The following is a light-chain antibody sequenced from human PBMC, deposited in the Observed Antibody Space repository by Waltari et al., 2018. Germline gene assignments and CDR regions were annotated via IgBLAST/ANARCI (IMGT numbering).Light chain of an antibody. J-gene: IGKJ2*03. CDR3: QQGYSYPYS. Sequence: IQVTQSPFSLSASVGDKVTNTCQASQGIGNNLNWYQQKPGKAPKLLIYRASSLQSGIPSRFSGSGSGTDFTLTISSLQPEDFATYYCQQGYSYPYSFGQGTKVEIK. CDR2: RAS. CDR1: QGIGNN. V-gene: IGKV1-16*01.